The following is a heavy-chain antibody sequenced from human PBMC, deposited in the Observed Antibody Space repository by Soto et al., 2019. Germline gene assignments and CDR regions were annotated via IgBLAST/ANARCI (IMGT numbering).Heavy chain of an antibody. V-gene: IGHV4-59*01. D-gene: IGHD3-3*01. Sequence: SETLSLTCTVSGASLSLLYWSWVRQSPGKGLEWIGYIYYNGSATYNPSFRSRVTIAIDTSESQFSLRLTSVTAADTAVYFCARAPVGLDTISYFDYWGQGKLVTVSS. CDR1: GASLSLLY. CDR3: ARAPVGLDTISYFDY. J-gene: IGHJ4*02. CDR2: IYYNGSA.